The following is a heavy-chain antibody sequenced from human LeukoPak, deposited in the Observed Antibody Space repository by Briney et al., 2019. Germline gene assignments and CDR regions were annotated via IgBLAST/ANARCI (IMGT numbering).Heavy chain of an antibody. J-gene: IGHJ4*02. D-gene: IGHD6-19*01. CDR3: ARGVRIAVAGNIDY. Sequence: LSLTCTVSGGSISSSSYYWGWIRQAPGKGLEWEAAISYDGSNKKYADSVKGRFTVSRDNSKNTLYLQMNSLRAEDTAVYYCARGVRIAVAGNIDYWGQSTLVTVSS. V-gene: IGHV3-30*03. CDR2: ISYDGSNK. CDR1: GGSISSSS.